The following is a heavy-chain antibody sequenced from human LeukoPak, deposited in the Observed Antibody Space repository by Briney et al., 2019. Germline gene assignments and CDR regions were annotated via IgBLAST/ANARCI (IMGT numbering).Heavy chain of an antibody. CDR2: IYHSGST. CDR3: ARGRGDCSGGSCYSAPVSFPHNWFDP. D-gene: IGHD2-15*01. V-gene: IGHV4-30-2*01. J-gene: IGHJ5*02. Sequence: SETLFLTCAVSGGSISSGGYSWSWIRQPPGKGLEWIGYIYHSGSTYYNPSLKSRVTISVDRSKNQFSLKLSSVTAADTAVYYCARGRGDCSGGSCYSAPVSFPHNWFDPWGQGTLVTVSS. CDR1: GGSISSGGYS.